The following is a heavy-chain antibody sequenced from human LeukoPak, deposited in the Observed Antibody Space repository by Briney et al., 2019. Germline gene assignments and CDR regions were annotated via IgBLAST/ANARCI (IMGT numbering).Heavy chain of an antibody. CDR3: ARDDRYGGHLDY. V-gene: IGHV3-74*01. D-gene: IGHD1-26*01. CDR1: GFTFSSYW. Sequence: GGSLRLSCAPSGFTFSSYWMHCVREAPGKGLVWVSRINSDGSRTRYADSVKGRFTISRDNAKNTLYLQMNSLRAEDTAVYYCARDDRYGGHLDYWGQGTLVTVSS. CDR2: INSDGSRT. J-gene: IGHJ4*02.